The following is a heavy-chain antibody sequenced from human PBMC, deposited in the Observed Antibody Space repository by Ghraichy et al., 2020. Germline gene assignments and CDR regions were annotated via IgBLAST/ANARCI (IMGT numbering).Heavy chain of an antibody. D-gene: IGHD6-13*01. CDR2: IYYSGST. CDR3: ASYSSSWYRGWFDP. J-gene: IGHJ5*02. Sequence: ESLNISCTVSGGSISSYYWSWIRQPPGKGLEWIGYIYYSGSTNYNPSLKSRVTISVDTSKNQFSLKLSSVTAADTAVYYCASYSSSWYRGWFDPWGQGTLVTVSS. V-gene: IGHV4-59*08. CDR1: GGSISSYY.